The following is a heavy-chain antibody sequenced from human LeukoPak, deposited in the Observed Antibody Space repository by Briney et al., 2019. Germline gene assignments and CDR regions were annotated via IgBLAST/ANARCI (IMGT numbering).Heavy chain of an antibody. CDR3: AKTGGDSVLYYYYMDV. D-gene: IGHD3-10*01. CDR1: GFTLTSYG. Sequence: PGGSLRLSCAASGFTLTSYGMHWVRQAPGKGLEWVAFIQYDGSNKNYADSVKGRLTISRDYSKNTLYLQMNSLRAEDTAVYYCAKTGGDSVLYYYYMDVWGKGTTVTVSS. V-gene: IGHV3-30*02. J-gene: IGHJ6*03. CDR2: IQYDGSNK.